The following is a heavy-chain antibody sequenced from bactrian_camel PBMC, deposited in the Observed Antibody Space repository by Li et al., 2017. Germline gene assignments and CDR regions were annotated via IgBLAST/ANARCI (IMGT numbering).Heavy chain of an antibody. Sequence: QLVESGGGPVQAGGSLRLSCPISGYTYWKICMGWFRQVPGKEREGVARMYTTPSSIYYTDAVKGRFTISHDAAKNSVDLQMSSLKPDDTAVYYCAATGQMLSVAGCRTQGTQVTVS. CDR1: GYTYWKIC. J-gene: IGHJ4*01. CDR2: MYTTPSSI. D-gene: IGHD3*01. V-gene: IGHV3S66*01.